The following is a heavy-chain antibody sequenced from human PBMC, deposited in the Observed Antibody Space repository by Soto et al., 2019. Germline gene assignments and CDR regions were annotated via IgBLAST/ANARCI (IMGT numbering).Heavy chain of an antibody. Sequence: QLQLQESGPGLVKPSETLSLTCTVSGGSISSSSYYWGWIRQPPGKGLEWIGSIYYSGSTYYNPSLKSRVTISVDTSKNQFSLKLSSVTAADTAVYYCARRMALSGSYVDYWGQGTLVTVSS. D-gene: IGHD1-26*01. J-gene: IGHJ4*02. CDR2: IYYSGST. CDR1: GGSISSSSYY. V-gene: IGHV4-39*01. CDR3: ARRMALSGSYVDY.